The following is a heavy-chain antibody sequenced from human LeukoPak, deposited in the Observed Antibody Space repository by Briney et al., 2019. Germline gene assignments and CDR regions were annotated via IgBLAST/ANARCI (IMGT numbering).Heavy chain of an antibody. CDR2: IIPILGIA. D-gene: IGHD2-2*01. Sequence: SVKVSCKASGGTFSSYTISWVRQAPGQGLEWMGRIIPILGIANYAQKFQGRVTITADKSTSTAYMELSSLRSEDTAVYYCARDRYCSSTSCFHNWFGPWGQGTLVTVSS. CDR3: ARDRYCSSTSCFHNWFGP. CDR1: GGTFSSYT. J-gene: IGHJ5*02. V-gene: IGHV1-69*04.